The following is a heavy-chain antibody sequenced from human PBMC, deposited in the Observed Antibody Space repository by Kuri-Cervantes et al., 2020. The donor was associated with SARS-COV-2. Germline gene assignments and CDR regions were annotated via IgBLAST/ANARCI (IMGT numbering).Heavy chain of an antibody. Sequence: ASVKVSCKASGYTFTSYAMHWVRQAPGQRLEWMGWINAGNGNTKYSRKFQGRVTITRDTSASTAYMELSSLRSEDTAVYYCAREYYDSSGYYYYYYYGMDVWGQETTVTVSS. CDR1: GYTFTSYA. CDR2: INAGNGNT. D-gene: IGHD3-22*01. CDR3: AREYYDSSGYYYYYYYGMDV. J-gene: IGHJ6*02. V-gene: IGHV1-3*01.